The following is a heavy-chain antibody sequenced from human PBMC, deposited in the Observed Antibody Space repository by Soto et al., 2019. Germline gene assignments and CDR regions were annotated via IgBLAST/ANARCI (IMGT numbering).Heavy chain of an antibody. CDR3: ARDRRPTVTTLDYYGMDV. Sequence: QVQLVQSGAEVKKPGSSVKVSCKASGGTFSSYAISWVRQAPGQGLEWMGGIIPIFGTANYAQKFQGRVTITADESTSTAYMELSSLRSEETAVYYCARDRRPTVTTLDYYGMDVWGQGTTVTVSS. CDR2: IIPIFGTA. J-gene: IGHJ6*02. D-gene: IGHD4-17*01. V-gene: IGHV1-69*12. CDR1: GGTFSSYA.